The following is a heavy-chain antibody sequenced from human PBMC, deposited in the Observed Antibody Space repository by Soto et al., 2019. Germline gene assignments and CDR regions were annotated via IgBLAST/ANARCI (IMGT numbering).Heavy chain of an antibody. Sequence: QVQLVQSGAEVKKPGASVKVSCKASGYTFATYGFSWVRQAPGQGLEWMGWISASNGNTNYAQKLRGTVTMTTVTSTSTAYMELRSLRSDDTAVFYCARSGRSWNLREFDYWGQGTLVTVSS. CDR3: ARSGRSWNLREFDY. D-gene: IGHD6-13*01. CDR1: GYTFATYG. J-gene: IGHJ4*02. CDR2: ISASNGNT. V-gene: IGHV1-18*01.